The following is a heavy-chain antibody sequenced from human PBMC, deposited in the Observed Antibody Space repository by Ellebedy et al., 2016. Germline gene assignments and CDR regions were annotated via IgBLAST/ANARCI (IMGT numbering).Heavy chain of an antibody. D-gene: IGHD4/OR15-4a*01. Sequence: ASVKVSCKASGGTFSSYAISWVRQAPGQGLEWMGRIIPILGIANYAQKFQGRVTITADKSTSTAYMELSSLRSEDTAVYYCARGSLNPHYYYYGMDVWGQGTTVTVSS. J-gene: IGHJ6*02. CDR2: IIPILGIA. CDR3: ARGSLNPHYYYYGMDV. CDR1: GGTFSSYA. V-gene: IGHV1-69*04.